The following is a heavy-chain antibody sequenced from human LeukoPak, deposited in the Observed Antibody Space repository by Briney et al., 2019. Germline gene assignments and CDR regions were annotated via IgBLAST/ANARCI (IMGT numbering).Heavy chain of an antibody. CDR1: GGSISSYY. Sequence: SETLSLTCTVSGGSISSYYWSWIRQPPGKGLEWIGYIYTGGSTNYNPSLKSRVTISVDTSKNQFSLKLSSVTAADTAVYYCARSGTAMVVTFDYWGQGTLVTVSS. J-gene: IGHJ4*02. CDR3: ARSGTAMVVTFDY. CDR2: IYTGGST. D-gene: IGHD5-18*01. V-gene: IGHV4-4*09.